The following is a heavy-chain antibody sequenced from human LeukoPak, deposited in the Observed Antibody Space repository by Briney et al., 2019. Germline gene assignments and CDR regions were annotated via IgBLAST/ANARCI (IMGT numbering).Heavy chain of an antibody. CDR1: VLTFRNYG. CDR3: AKAGVTVPAANVKWFDP. J-gene: IGHJ5*02. D-gene: IGHD2-2*01. Sequence: GGSLRLSCPASVLTFRNYGMTWVRQAPGKGLEWVSGISGSGGSKYYADSVKGRFNISRENSENRLYLQMNSLSAEDTAIYYCAKAGVTVPAANVKWFDPWGQGTLVTVSS. CDR2: ISGSGGSK. V-gene: IGHV3-23*01.